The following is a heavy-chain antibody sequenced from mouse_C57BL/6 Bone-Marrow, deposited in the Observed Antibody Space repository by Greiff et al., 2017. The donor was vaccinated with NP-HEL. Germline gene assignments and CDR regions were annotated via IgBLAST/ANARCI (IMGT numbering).Heavy chain of an antibody. CDR1: GFTFSSYA. J-gene: IGHJ2*01. CDR3: ASDYYGDYLDY. D-gene: IGHD1-1*01. CDR2: ISDGGSYT. V-gene: IGHV5-4*03. Sequence: DVKLVESGGGLVKPGGSLKLSCAASGFTFSSYAMSWVRQTPEKRLEWVATISDGGSYTYYPDNVKGRFTISRDNAKNNLYLQMSHLKSEDTAMYYCASDYYGDYLDYWGQGTTLTVSS.